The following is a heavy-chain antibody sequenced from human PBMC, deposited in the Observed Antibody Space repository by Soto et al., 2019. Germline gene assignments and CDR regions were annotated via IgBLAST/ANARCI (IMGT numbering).Heavy chain of an antibody. Sequence: QVQLQQWGAGLLKPSETLSLTCAVYGGSFSGYYWSWIRQPPGKGLEWIGEINHSGSTNYSPSPKSRVTISVDTSKNQFSLKLSSVTAADTAVYYCARRGMTTVNWFDPWGQGTLVTVSS. CDR1: GGSFSGYY. CDR3: ARRGMTTVNWFDP. D-gene: IGHD4-4*01. CDR2: INHSGST. V-gene: IGHV4-34*01. J-gene: IGHJ5*02.